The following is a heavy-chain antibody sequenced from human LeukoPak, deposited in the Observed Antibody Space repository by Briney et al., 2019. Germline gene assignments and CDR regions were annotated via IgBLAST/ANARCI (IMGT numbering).Heavy chain of an antibody. V-gene: IGHV4-39*01. J-gene: IGHJ4*02. CDR1: GGSVSSNSHY. CDR2: IYYSGST. D-gene: IGHD3-10*01. Sequence: SETLSLTCTVSGGSVSSNSHYWGWIRQPPGMGLEWIGSIYYSGSTYYNPSLKSRVTISVDTSKNQISLKLSSVTAADTAVYYCARGDYYGSGSLDYWGQGTLVTVSS. CDR3: ARGDYYGSGSLDY.